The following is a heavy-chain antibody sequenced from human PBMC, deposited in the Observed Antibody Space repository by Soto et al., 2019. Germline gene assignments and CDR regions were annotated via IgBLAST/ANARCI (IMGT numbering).Heavy chain of an antibody. Sequence: GASVKVSCKASGYTFSDYGRTWVRQAPGQGLEWLGWITAYNGNTNYAQNLQGRVTMTTDTSTSTAYMELRSLRSDDTAVYYCARVGYYDILTGYYKTKHFDYWGQGTLVTVSS. CDR1: GYTFSDYG. CDR3: ARVGYYDILTGYYKTKHFDY. D-gene: IGHD3-9*01. J-gene: IGHJ4*02. V-gene: IGHV1-18*01. CDR2: ITAYNGNT.